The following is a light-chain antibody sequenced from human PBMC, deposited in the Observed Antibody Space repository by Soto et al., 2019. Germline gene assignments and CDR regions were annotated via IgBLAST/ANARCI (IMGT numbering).Light chain of an antibody. CDR1: SCNIGAGYD. CDR2: GNS. Sequence: QSVLTQPPSVSGAPGQRVTISCTGSSCNIGAGYDVHWYQQLPGTAPNLIIYGNSNRPSGVPDRFSGSKSGTSASLATTGLQAEDEADYYCQSDDSSLRVFGTGTKLTVL. J-gene: IGLJ1*01. CDR3: QSDDSSLRV. V-gene: IGLV1-40*01.